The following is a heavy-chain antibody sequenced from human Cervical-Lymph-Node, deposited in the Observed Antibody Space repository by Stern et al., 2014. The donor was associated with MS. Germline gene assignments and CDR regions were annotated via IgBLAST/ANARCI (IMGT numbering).Heavy chain of an antibody. J-gene: IGHJ5*02. CDR2: IIPIFGTA. CDR3: ARGMAAGSSSFRGRSAWFDP. Sequence: QLQLMQSGAEVKKPGSSVKVSCKASGGTFSSYAISWVRQAPGQGLEWMGGIIPIFGTANYAQKFQGRVTIPADESTSTAYMELSSLRSEDTAVYYCARGMAAGSSSFRGRSAWFDPWGQGTLVTVSS. D-gene: IGHD6-13*01. CDR1: GGTFSSYA. V-gene: IGHV1-69*01.